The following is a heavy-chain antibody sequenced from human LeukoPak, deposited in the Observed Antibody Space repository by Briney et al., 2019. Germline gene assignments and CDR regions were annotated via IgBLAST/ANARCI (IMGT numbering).Heavy chain of an antibody. CDR2: VSGSGGFT. D-gene: IGHD6-13*01. CDR1: GFTFSNYD. V-gene: IGHV3-23*01. CDR3: ARGLRAAAGTFGYYYHGMDV. J-gene: IGHJ6*02. Sequence: PGGSLRLSCAASGFTFSNYDMCWVRQAPGKGLEWVSVVSGSGGFTYYADSVKGRFTISRDSSKNTLYLQMNRLRAEDTAVYSCARGLRAAAGTFGYYYHGMDVWGPGTTVTVSS.